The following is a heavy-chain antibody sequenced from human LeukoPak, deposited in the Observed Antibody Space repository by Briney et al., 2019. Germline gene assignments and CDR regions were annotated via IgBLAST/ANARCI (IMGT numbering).Heavy chain of an antibody. V-gene: IGHV3-23*01. Sequence: GGSLRLSCAASGFTFISYGMSWVRQAPGKGLEWVSAISGSGGSTYYADSVKDRFTISRDNSKNTLYLQMNSLRAEDTAVYYCAKGLISQQLVIRRGENVDYWGQGTLVTVSS. CDR2: ISGSGGST. CDR3: AKGLISQQLVIRRGENVDY. CDR1: GFTFISYG. D-gene: IGHD6-13*01. J-gene: IGHJ4*02.